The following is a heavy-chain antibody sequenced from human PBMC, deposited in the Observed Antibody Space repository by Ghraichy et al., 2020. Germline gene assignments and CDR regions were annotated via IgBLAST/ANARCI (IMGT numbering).Heavy chain of an antibody. Sequence: SETLSLTCTVSGGSISSSSYYWGWIRQPPGKGLEWIGSIYYSGSTYYNPSLKSRVTISVDTSKNQFSLKLSSVTAADTAVYYCARHRGAAKLTYANWGQGTLVTVSS. J-gene: IGHJ4*02. CDR1: GGSISSSSYY. CDR3: ARHRGAAKLTYAN. CDR2: IYYSGST. V-gene: IGHV4-39*07. D-gene: IGHD1-26*01.